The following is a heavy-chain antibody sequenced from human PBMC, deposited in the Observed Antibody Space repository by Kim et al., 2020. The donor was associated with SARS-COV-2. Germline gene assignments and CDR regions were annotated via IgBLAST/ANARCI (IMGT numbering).Heavy chain of an antibody. CDR3: ARRGYDFRSGYYTDY. Sequence: GESLKISCKGSGYSFTSYWISWVRQMPGKGLAWMGSIDPSDSYTNYSPSFQGHVTISADKSSSTAYLQWSSLKASDTAMYYCARRGYDFRSGYYTDYWGQGPLV. D-gene: IGHD3-3*01. J-gene: IGHJ4*02. CDR2: IDPSDSYT. CDR1: GYSFTSYW. V-gene: IGHV5-10-1*01.